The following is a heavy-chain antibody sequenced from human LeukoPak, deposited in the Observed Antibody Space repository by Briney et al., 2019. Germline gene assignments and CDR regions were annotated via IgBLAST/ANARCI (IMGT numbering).Heavy chain of an antibody. Sequence: PGGSLRLSCAASGFTLSNHWMIWVRQAPGKGLECVANIKQDGIEKYYLDSVKGRFTISRDNAKNSVYLQMNSLRAEDTAVYYCAKDRGLLWFGELDRSDDAFDIWGQGTMVTVSS. V-gene: IGHV3-7*03. J-gene: IGHJ3*02. CDR1: GFTLSNHW. CDR3: AKDRGLLWFGELDRSDDAFDI. D-gene: IGHD3-10*01. CDR2: IKQDGIEK.